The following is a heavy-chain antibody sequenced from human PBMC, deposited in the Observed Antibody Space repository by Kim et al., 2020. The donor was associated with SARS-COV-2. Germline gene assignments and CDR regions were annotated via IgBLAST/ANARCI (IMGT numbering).Heavy chain of an antibody. D-gene: IGHD1-26*01. CDR2: FDAEKGKT. J-gene: IGHJ4*02. Sequence: ASVKVSCKVSGHYLTELSMHWVRQAPGKGLEWMGGFDAEKGKTIYAQKFQGRVTMTEDTSIDTVYLELTSLTSEDTAVYYCATDRVGVTYYFDWWGQGTLVTVSS. CDR1: GHYLTELS. CDR3: ATDRVGVTYYFDW. V-gene: IGHV1-24*01.